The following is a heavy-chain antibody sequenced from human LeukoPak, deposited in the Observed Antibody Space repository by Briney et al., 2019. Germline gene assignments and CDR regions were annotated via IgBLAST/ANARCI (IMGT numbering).Heavy chain of an antibody. CDR3: TIIPNVILFTHYFEY. Sequence: ASVKFSCKASGGVFTTYAVSWVRQAPGQGLEWMGSIIPFLGTTNYAQKFQGRVTITADEPTRTAYMELTYVRSDDTAVYYCTIIPNVILFTHYFEYWGQGTLVTVSS. CDR1: GGVFTTYA. D-gene: IGHD2-21*01. CDR2: IIPFLGTT. J-gene: IGHJ4*02. V-gene: IGHV1-69*11.